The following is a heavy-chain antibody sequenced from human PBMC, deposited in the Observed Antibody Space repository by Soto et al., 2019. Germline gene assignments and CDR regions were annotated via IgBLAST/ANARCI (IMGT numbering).Heavy chain of an antibody. CDR2: IEGDGTTT. D-gene: IGHD2-15*01. V-gene: IGHV3-74*03. CDR3: ARVAAEGLFDIKY. Sequence: VQLVESGGGRVQPGGSLRLACEASGFSFSSYWMYWVRQPPGKGLVWVSRIEGDGTTTTYADSVKGRFTISRDNAKNTLYLQMNSLRAEDTGVYFCARVAAEGLFDIKYWGQGALVTVSS. J-gene: IGHJ4*02. CDR1: GFSFSSYW.